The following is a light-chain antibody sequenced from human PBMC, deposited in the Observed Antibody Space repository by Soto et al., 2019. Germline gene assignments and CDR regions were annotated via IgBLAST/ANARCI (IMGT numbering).Light chain of an antibody. CDR3: QQSDDSPGT. CDR1: QSISSSY. CDR2: GAS. V-gene: IGKV3-20*01. J-gene: IGKJ1*01. Sequence: IVLTQSPGTLSLSPGESATLSSRASQSISSSYLAWYQQKPGQAPRLLIYGASNRATAIPDRFSGSGSGTDFTLTISRLEPEDFAVYYCQQSDDSPGTFGQGTKVEIK.